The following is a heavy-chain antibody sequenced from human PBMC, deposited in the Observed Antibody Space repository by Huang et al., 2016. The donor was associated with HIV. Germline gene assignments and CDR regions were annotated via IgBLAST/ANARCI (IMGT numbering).Heavy chain of an antibody. CDR1: GFTFSNYP. CDR3: ARDVLRGLGYFDV. CDR2: IAYDDGSTT. Sequence: QVQLVESGGGVVQPGGSLRLACAASGFTFSNYPMHWVRQAPGKGREWLEVIAYDDGSTTYFADSVKGRFTISRDNSKNTVYLQMSSLRADDTAVFYCARDVLRGLGYFDVWGRGTLVTVSS. D-gene: IGHD4-17*01. J-gene: IGHJ2*01. V-gene: IGHV3-30-3*01.